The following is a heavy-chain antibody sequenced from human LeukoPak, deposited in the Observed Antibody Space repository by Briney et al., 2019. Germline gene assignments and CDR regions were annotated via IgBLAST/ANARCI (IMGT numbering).Heavy chain of an antibody. J-gene: IGHJ4*02. D-gene: IGHD3-22*01. CDR3: ARSEGALYYYDSSGYSAFDY. Sequence: WASVKVSCKASGYTFTSYYMHWVRQAPGQGLEWMGIINPSGGSTSYAQKFQGRVTMTRDTSTSTVYMELSSLRSEDTAVYYCARSEGALYYYDSSGYSAFDYWGQGTLVTVSS. CDR2: INPSGGST. V-gene: IGHV1-46*01. CDR1: GYTFTSYY.